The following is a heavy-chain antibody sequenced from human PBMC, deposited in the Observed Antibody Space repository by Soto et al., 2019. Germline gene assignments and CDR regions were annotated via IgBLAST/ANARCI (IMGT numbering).Heavy chain of an antibody. D-gene: IGHD6-19*01. CDR3: ASGHVYYESGWYSDY. CDR1: GFTFSDYG. V-gene: IGHV3-33*01. CDR2: IWSDGSSE. J-gene: IGHJ4*02. Sequence: QVQLVESGGGVVQPGRSLRLSCAASGFTFSDYGMHCVRQAPGKGLEWVAAIWSDGSSEYYADSVKGRFTISRDNSKDTLFMQMSSLRADDTAVYFCASGHVYYESGWYSDYWGQGTLVTVSS.